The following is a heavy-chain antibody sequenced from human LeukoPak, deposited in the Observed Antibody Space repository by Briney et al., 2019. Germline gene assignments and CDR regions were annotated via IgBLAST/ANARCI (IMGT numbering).Heavy chain of an antibody. CDR2: IYYSGSA. CDR1: GGSISSYY. D-gene: IGHD4-23*01. J-gene: IGHJ4*02. V-gene: IGHV4-59*01. Sequence: NPSETLSLTCTVSGGSISSYYWSWIRQPPGKGLEWIGYIYYSGSANHNPSLKSRLTISVDTSKNQFSLKLSSVTAADTAVYYCARDRGTVVTGYYFDYWGQGTLVTVSS. CDR3: ARDRGTVVTGYYFDY.